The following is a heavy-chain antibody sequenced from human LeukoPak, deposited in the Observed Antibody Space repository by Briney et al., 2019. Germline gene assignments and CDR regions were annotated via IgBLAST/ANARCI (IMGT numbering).Heavy chain of an antibody. CDR3: AKGFYCSSSTCLDY. CDR2: IFSSSTYI. Sequence: GGSLRLSCAASGFAFNTYSMNWVRQAPGKGLEWVSFIFSSSTYIYYTDSVKGRFTISRDNSKNTLYLQMNSLRAEDTAVYYCAKGFYCSSSTCLDYWGQGTLVAVSS. D-gene: IGHD2-2*01. V-gene: IGHV3-21*04. CDR1: GFAFNTYS. J-gene: IGHJ4*02.